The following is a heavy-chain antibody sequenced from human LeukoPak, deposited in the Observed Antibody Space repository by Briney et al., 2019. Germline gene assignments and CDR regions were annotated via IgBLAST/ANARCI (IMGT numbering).Heavy chain of an antibody. D-gene: IGHD2-21*01. CDR3: AGIDLADRGGECETNAFDI. Sequence: ASVKVSCKASGYTFRSYDINWVRQAPGQGLEWMGWMNPKSGDTGYAQKFQGRVTMTRKTSISTAYMELSSLRSEDTAVYYCAGIDLADRGGECETNAFDIWGQGTTVIVSS. V-gene: IGHV1-8*01. CDR2: MNPKSGDT. CDR1: GYTFRSYD. J-gene: IGHJ3*02.